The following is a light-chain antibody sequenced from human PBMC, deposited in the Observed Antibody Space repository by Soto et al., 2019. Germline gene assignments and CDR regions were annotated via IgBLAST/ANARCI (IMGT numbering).Light chain of an antibody. CDR2: GAS. CDR3: QQRSNWRGFT. J-gene: IGKJ3*01. Sequence: DIVMTQSPATLSVAPGERVTFSCRASQGVSRKLAWYQHKPGQAPRLLISGASTGATGIPARFSGSGSGTEFTLTISSLQSEDFAVYYCQQRSNWRGFTFGPGTKVDIK. CDR1: QGVSRK. V-gene: IGKV3-15*01.